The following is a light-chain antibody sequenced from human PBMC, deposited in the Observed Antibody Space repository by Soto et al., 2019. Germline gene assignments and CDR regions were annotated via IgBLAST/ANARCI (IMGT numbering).Light chain of an antibody. CDR2: DAS. Sequence: DIKMTQSPSTLSASVGDSVTITCRASQSISSWLAWYQQKPWKAPKLLIYDASSLESGVPSRFSGSGSGTEFTLAISSLQPDDVATYYCQQYNSYPWTFGQGTKVEIK. CDR1: QSISSW. V-gene: IGKV1-5*01. CDR3: QQYNSYPWT. J-gene: IGKJ1*01.